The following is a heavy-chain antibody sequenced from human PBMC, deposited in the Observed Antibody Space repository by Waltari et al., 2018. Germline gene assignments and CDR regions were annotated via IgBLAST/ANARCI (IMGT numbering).Heavy chain of an antibody. V-gene: IGHV1-69*02. D-gene: IGHD3-3*01. CDR1: GGTFSSYT. J-gene: IGHJ4*02. Sequence: QVQLVQSGAEVKKPGSSVKVSCKASGGTFSSYTISWVRQAPGQWLEWMGRIIPILGIANYAQKCQGRVTITADKSTSTAYMELSSLRSEDTAVYYCARLYYDGSYWGQGTLVTVSS. CDR2: IIPILGIA. CDR3: ARLYYDGSY.